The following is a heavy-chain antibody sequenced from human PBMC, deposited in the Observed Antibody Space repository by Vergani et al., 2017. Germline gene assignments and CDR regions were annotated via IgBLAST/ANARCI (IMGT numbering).Heavy chain of an antibody. CDR1: GDAISRDTYS. D-gene: IGHD3/OR15-3a*01. J-gene: IGHJ6*03. V-gene: IGHV4-30-2*01. Sequence: QLQLQESDSRLVNPSQTLSLTCTLSGDAISRDTYSWNWVRQPPGKPLEWIGSVYYSGTTYYNPSLGGRVTMSIDKSKNHFSLTLTSVTAADSAFYFRARGQTGYSRDWSTYFFYMDVWGKGTTVTVSS. CDR3: ARGQTGYSRDWSTYFFYMDV. CDR2: VYYSGTT.